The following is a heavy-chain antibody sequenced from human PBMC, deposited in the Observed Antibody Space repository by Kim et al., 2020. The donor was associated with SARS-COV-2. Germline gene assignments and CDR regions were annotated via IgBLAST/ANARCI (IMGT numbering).Heavy chain of an antibody. Sequence: SETLSLTCTVSGGSISSPDYYWNWIRQAPGKGLEWIGYIYFSGNIKYNPSLKSRVMLSEDTSKRQISLRLTSVVASDTAIYYCARAMWGAAAGNAIALWGQGTLVSVSS. V-gene: IGHV4-30-4*01. D-gene: IGHD6-13*01. CDR1: GGSISSPDYY. J-gene: IGHJ3*01. CDR3: ARAMWGAAAGNAIAL. CDR2: IYFSGNI.